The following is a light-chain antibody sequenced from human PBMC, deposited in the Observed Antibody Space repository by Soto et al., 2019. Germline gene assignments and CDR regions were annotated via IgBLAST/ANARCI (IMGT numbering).Light chain of an antibody. Sequence: QSVLTQPPSTSGTPGQRVTISCSGSSSNIGTNSVNWYQQLPGTAPKLLIYNSNQRPSGVPDRVSGSKSGTSASLAISGIQYEDETDYYCATWDDSLNGPVFGGGTKLTV. CDR3: ATWDDSLNGPV. CDR1: SSNIGTNS. V-gene: IGLV1-44*01. J-gene: IGLJ2*01. CDR2: NSN.